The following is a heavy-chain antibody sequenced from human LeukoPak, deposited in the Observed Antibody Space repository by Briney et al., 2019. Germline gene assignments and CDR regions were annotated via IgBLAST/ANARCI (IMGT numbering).Heavy chain of an antibody. CDR3: ARGYSGYYDY. J-gene: IGHJ4*02. Sequence: PSETLSLTCTVSGGSMRSYYWTWIRQPPGKGLECIGYVYYTGSTDYNPSLKSRVTISADMSKNQLSLKLSSVTAADTAVYYCARGYSGYYDYWGQGTLVTVSS. D-gene: IGHD5-12*01. CDR2: VYYTGST. CDR1: GGSMRSYY. V-gene: IGHV4-59*08.